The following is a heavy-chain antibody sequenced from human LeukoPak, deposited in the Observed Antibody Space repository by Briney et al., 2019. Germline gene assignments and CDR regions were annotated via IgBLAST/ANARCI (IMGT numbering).Heavy chain of an antibody. CDR1: GFTLSNYW. CDR3: ARYGNGAWLAHYSFDI. D-gene: IGHD6-19*01. V-gene: IGHV3-7*01. CDR2: IKQDGSEK. Sequence: GGSLRLSCAASGFTLSNYWMSWVRQAPGKGLEWVANIKQDGSEKYADSVKGRFAISRDNAKNSLYLQMNSLRAEDTAVYYCARYGNGAWLAHYSFDIWGQGTMVTVSS. J-gene: IGHJ3*02.